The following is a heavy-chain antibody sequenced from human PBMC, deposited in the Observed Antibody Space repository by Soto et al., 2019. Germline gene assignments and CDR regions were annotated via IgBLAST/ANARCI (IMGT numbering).Heavy chain of an antibody. CDR1: GFTFSSYG. CDR3: AKDRDTYCGGDCYLDY. D-gene: IGHD2-21*02. J-gene: IGHJ4*02. Sequence: QVPLVESGGGVVQPGRSLRLSCAASGFTFSSYGMHWVRQAPGKGLEWVAVISYDGSNKYYADSVKGRFTISRDNSKNTLYLQMNSLRAEDTAVYYCAKDRDTYCGGDCYLDYWGQGTLVTVSS. CDR2: ISYDGSNK. V-gene: IGHV3-30*18.